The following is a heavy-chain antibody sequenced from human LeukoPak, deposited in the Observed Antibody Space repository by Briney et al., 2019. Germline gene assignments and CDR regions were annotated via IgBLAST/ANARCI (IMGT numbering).Heavy chain of an antibody. CDR1: GFTFSSYS. V-gene: IGHV4-39*07. CDR2: IYYSGST. CDR3: ASYTESYSGPAFDP. D-gene: IGHD1-26*01. J-gene: IGHJ5*02. Sequence: GSLRLSCAASGFTFSSYSMNWVRQSPRKGLEWIGTIYYSGSTYYNPSLKSRVTISLDTSNNQFSLKLSSVTAADTAVYYCASYTESYSGPAFDPWGQGTLVTVSS.